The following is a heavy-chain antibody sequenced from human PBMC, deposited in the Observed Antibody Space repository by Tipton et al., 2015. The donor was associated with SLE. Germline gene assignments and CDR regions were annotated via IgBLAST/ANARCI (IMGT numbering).Heavy chain of an antibody. CDR3: ARGVAGYYFYYYLDV. CDR2: IHSSGST. V-gene: IGHV4-59*01. D-gene: IGHD6-19*01. J-gene: IGHJ6*03. CDR1: GGSISAYF. Sequence: TLSLTCTVSGGSISAYFWSWIRQPPGKGLEWIAYIHSSGSTNHNPSLKSRVTISADTSKNQFSLKVSSVTAADTAVYYCARGVAGYYFYYYLDVWGSGTAVTVSS.